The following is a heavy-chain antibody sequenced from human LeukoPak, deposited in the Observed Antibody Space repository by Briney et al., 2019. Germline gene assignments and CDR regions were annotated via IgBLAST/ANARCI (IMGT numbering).Heavy chain of an antibody. CDR1: GGSISNYY. D-gene: IGHD3-10*01. Sequence: SETLSLSCTVSGGSISNYYGSWVRQPPGKGLEWIGYIYYSGTTNYNPSLESRVTISVDTSNNQFSLKLSSVTAADTAVYYCAGSGGYASGRCIWGPGTMVTVSS. CDR2: IYYSGTT. J-gene: IGHJ3*02. V-gene: IGHV4-59*01. CDR3: AGSGGYASGRCI.